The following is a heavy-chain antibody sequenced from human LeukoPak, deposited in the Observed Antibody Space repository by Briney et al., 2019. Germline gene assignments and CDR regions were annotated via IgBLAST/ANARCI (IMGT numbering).Heavy chain of an antibody. D-gene: IGHD3-22*01. CDR1: GGSISSSSYY. Sequence: PSETLSLTCTVSGGSISSSSYYWAWIRQPPGKGLEWIGSVYYSGSTYYNPSLKSRVTISVDTSKNQFYLKLTSVTAADTAVYYCARRNRYFYDSTAHWCFDLWGRGTLVTVSS. CDR2: VYYSGST. CDR3: ARRNRYFYDSTAHWCFDL. V-gene: IGHV4-39*01. J-gene: IGHJ2*01.